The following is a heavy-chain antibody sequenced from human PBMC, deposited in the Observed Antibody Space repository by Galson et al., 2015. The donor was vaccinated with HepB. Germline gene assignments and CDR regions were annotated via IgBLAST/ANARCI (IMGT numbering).Heavy chain of an antibody. CDR3: ARESAVTDNWFDP. CDR2: IIPILGIA. Sequence: SVKVSCKASGGTFSSYAIGWVRQAPGQGLEWMGRIIPILGIANYAQKFQGRVTITADKSTSTAYMELSSLRSEDTAVYYCARESAVTDNWFDPWGQGTLVTVSS. D-gene: IGHD2-21*02. V-gene: IGHV1-69*04. CDR1: GGTFSSYA. J-gene: IGHJ5*02.